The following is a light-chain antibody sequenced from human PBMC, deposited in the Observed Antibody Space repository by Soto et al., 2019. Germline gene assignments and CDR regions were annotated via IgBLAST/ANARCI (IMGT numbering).Light chain of an antibody. CDR2: GAS. Sequence: EIVMTQSPATLSASPGERATLSCRASQSVSSNLAWYQQKPGQAPRLLMYGASTRATGIPARFSGSGSGTEFTLTISSLQSEDFAVYYCQHYNNWPPYTFGQGTKWIS. CDR3: QHYNNWPPYT. V-gene: IGKV3-15*01. J-gene: IGKJ2*01. CDR1: QSVSSN.